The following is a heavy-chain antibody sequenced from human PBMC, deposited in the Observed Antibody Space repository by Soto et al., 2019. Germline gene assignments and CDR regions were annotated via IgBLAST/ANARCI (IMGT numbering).Heavy chain of an antibody. D-gene: IGHD5-12*01. CDR3: ATRHYNYTPDY. CDR1: GFIVNNGF. V-gene: IGHV3-53*01. J-gene: IGHJ4*02. CDR2: HYNDGQT. Sequence: EVQLVESGGGLIQPGGSLRLSCAASGFIVNNGFMSWVRQAPGKGPEWVAVHYNDGQTFYADSVKGRFTVSRDSSQGTLYLQMNNVRAEDTAIYYCATRHYNYTPDYWGQGKLVTVSS.